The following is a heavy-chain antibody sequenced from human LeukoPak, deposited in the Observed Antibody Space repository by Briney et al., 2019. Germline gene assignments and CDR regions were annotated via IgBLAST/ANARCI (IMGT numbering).Heavy chain of an antibody. V-gene: IGHV4-39*01. J-gene: IGHJ3*02. Sequence: SETLSLTCTVSGGSISSSSYYWGWIRQPPGKGLEWIGSIYYSGSTYYNPSLKSRVTISVDTSKNQFSLKLSSVTAADTAVYYCARRRAAAGRAFDIWGQGTMVTVSS. CDR2: IYYSGST. CDR3: ARRRAAAGRAFDI. CDR1: GGSISSSSYY. D-gene: IGHD6-13*01.